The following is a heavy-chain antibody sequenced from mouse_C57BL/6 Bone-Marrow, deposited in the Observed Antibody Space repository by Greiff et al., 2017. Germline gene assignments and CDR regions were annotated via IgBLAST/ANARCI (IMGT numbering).Heavy chain of an antibody. CDR2: ISNLAYSI. CDR3: AREGWLPTNWYFDV. J-gene: IGHJ1*03. Sequence: EVQVVASGGGLVQPGGSLKLSCAASGFTFSDYGMAWVRQAPRKGPEWVAFISNLAYSIYYADTVTGRFTISRENSKNTPYLGMSSLRSEDTAMYYCAREGWLPTNWYFDVWGTGTTVTVSS. D-gene: IGHD2-3*01. V-gene: IGHV5-15*01. CDR1: GFTFSDYG.